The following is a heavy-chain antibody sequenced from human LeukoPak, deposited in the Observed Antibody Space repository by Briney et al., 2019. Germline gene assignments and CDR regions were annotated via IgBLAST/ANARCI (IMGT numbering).Heavy chain of an antibody. CDR2: IKQDGTEK. CDR1: GFSFSSYW. Sequence: HGGSLRLSCAPSGFSFSSYWMIWVRQAPGKGLEWVGNIKQDGTEKYYMDSVKGRFSISRDNAKTSLFLQMNSLRAEDTAVYYCARGLSYCSNGVCPFDYWGQGTQVTVSS. V-gene: IGHV3-7*01. CDR3: ARGLSYCSNGVCPFDY. D-gene: IGHD2-8*01. J-gene: IGHJ4*02.